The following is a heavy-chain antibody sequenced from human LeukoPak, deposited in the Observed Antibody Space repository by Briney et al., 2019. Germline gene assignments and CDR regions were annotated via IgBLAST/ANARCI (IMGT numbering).Heavy chain of an antibody. CDR2: IYYSGST. D-gene: IGHD1-26*01. Sequence: SETLSLACTVSGGSISSSSYYSGWISQPPGKGLEWIGSIYYSGSTYYNPSLKSRVTISVDTSKNQFSLKLSSVTAADTAVYYCARHEELLRNFLYWGQGALVTVCS. V-gene: IGHV4-39*01. CDR3: ARHEELLRNFLY. CDR1: GGSISSSSYY. J-gene: IGHJ4*02.